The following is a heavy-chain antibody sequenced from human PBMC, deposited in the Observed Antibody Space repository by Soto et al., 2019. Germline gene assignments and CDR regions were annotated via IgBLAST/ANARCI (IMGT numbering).Heavy chain of an antibody. CDR3: ARGLPNFSSFDS. V-gene: IGHV3-74*01. D-gene: IGHD5-12*01. CDR2: VSGDGSST. Sequence: EVQLVESGGGLVQPGESLRLSCAASGFTFSSYWMHWIRQAPGKGLVWVARVSGDGSSTVYANSVTGRLTISRDNAKNTLYLQMNSLSDEDTAVYYCARGLPNFSSFDSWGQGTLVTVSS. J-gene: IGHJ4*02. CDR1: GFTFSSYW.